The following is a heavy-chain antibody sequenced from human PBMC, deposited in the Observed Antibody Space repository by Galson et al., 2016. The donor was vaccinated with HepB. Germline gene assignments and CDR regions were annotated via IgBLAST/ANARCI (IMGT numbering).Heavy chain of an antibody. V-gene: IGHV3-33*01. CDR2: IWYDGSKK. Sequence: SLRLSCAASGFTFSDYDMHWVRQAPGKGLEWVAAIWYDGSKKYYADSVKGRFTISRDDSKNTVSLQMNSLRPEDTAVYYCVRGGLYCGGDCSRPYYFDYWGQGTLVTVSS. D-gene: IGHD2-21*01. CDR3: VRGGLYCGGDCSRPYYFDY. J-gene: IGHJ4*02. CDR1: GFTFSDYD.